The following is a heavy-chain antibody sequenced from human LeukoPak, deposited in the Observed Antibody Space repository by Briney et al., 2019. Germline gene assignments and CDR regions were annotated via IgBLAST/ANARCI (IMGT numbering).Heavy chain of an antibody. CDR2: ISSSGSTI. CDR3: ASYPIGGSGSYHYYYYGIDV. J-gene: IGHJ6*04. D-gene: IGHD3-10*01. V-gene: IGHV3-48*03. CDR1: GFTFSSYE. Sequence: PGGSLRLSCAASGFTFSSYEMNWVRQAPGKGLEWVSCISSSGSTIYYADSVKGRFTISRDNAKNSLYLQMNSLRAEDTAVYYCASYPIGGSGSYHYYYYGIDVWGKGTTVTVSS.